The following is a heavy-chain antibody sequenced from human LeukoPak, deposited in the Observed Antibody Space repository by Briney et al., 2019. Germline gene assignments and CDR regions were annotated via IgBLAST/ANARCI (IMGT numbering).Heavy chain of an antibody. CDR1: GFTFSSYS. CDR3: ARDPRYGSGSTR. Sequence: GGSLRLSCAASGFTFSSYSMSWVRQAPGKGLEWVSYISSFNSAIYYADSVKGRFTISRDNAKNSLYLQMNSLRPEDTAVYFCARDPRYGSGSTRWGQGTLVIVSS. V-gene: IGHV3-48*01. CDR2: ISSFNSAI. D-gene: IGHD3-10*01. J-gene: IGHJ4*02.